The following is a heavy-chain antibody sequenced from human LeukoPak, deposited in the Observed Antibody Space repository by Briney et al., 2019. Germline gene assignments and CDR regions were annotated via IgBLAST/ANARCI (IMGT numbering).Heavy chain of an antibody. CDR1: GYTFTGYY. D-gene: IGHD1-26*01. CDR3: ARALGVGFGQNAYYFDH. CDR2: INPNSGGT. J-gene: IGHJ4*02. V-gene: IGHV1-2*06. Sequence: ASVKVSCKASGYTFTGYYMHWVRQAPGQGLEWMGRINPNSGGTNYAQKFQGRVTMTRDTSTDTAYMQLSSLRSTDTAVYFCARALGVGFGQNAYYFDHWGQGTLVTVSS.